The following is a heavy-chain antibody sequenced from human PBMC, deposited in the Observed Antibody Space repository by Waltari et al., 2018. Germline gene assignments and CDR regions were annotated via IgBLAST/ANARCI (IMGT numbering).Heavy chain of an antibody. CDR2: RRNKANSYTT. V-gene: IGHV3-72*01. Sequence: EVQLADSGGGLVQPGGSLRLSCAVSGFTFSDYYMDWVRQAPGKGLEWVARRRNKANSYTTEYAASVKGRFTISRDDSKNSLNLQMNSLETDDTAVYFCARAFQYGGTSHFDDWGQGTLVTVSS. CDR3: ARAFQYGGTSHFDD. D-gene: IGHD1-26*01. J-gene: IGHJ4*02. CDR1: GFTFSDYY.